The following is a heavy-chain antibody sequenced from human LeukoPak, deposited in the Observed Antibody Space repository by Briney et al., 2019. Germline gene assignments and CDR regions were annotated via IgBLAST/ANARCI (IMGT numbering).Heavy chain of an antibody. Sequence: GGSLRLSCEASGFTFSTYWMTWVRQAPGKGVGWVANIKEDGSDKHYVDSVNGRFTISRDNAKNSLYLQMNSLRAEDTAVYYRARGGSDMDVWGQGTTVTVSS. J-gene: IGHJ6*02. CDR3: ARGGSDMDV. CDR2: IKEDGSDK. CDR1: GFTFSTYW. V-gene: IGHV3-7*01.